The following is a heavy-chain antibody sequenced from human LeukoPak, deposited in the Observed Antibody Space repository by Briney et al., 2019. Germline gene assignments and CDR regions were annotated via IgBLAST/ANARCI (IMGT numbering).Heavy chain of an antibody. CDR2: ISDSGDGT. D-gene: IGHD6-13*01. J-gene: IGHJ4*02. CDR1: GFTFRTYA. CDR3: AKDKAPGSWHTPSDF. V-gene: IGHV3-23*01. Sequence: GGSLRLSCAASGFTFRTYAMSWVRQAPGMGLEWVSGISDSGDGTYYAESVKGRFTISRDNSKNTVFLQMNSLRADDTAKYYCAKDKAPGSWHTPSDFWGQGTLVTVSS.